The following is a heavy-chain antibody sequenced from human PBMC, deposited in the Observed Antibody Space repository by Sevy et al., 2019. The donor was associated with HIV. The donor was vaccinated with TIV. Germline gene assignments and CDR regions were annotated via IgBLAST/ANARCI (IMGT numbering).Heavy chain of an antibody. CDR3: ARLYPCGGVCYYFDY. D-gene: IGHD2-21*02. V-gene: IGHV1-69*13. CDR1: GGTFSRYI. J-gene: IGHJ4*02. CDR2: IIASSGTA. Sequence: ASVKVSCKASGGTFSRYIISWVRQAPGQGLEWMGGIIASSGTANYAQKFQGRVTITADESTNTAYMEMSSLTSEDTAIYYCARLYPCGGVCYYFDYWGQGTLVTVSS.